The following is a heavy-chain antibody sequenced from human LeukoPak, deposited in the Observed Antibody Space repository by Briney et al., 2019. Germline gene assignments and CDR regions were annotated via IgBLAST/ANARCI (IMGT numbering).Heavy chain of an antibody. CDR2: ISGSGGST. J-gene: IGHJ4*02. V-gene: IGHV3-23*01. CDR3: AKQDSGYDYWSGDFGY. CDR1: GFTFSSYA. Sequence: PGGSLRLSCAASGFTFSSYAMSWVRQAPGKGLEWASAISGSGGSTYYADSVKGRFTISRDNSKNTLYLQMNSLRGEDTAVYYCAKQDSGYDYWSGDFGYWGQGTLVTVSS. D-gene: IGHD5-12*01.